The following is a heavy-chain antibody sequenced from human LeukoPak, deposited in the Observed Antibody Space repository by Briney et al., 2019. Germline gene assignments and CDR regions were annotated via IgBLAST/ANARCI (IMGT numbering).Heavy chain of an antibody. Sequence: VASVKVSCKASGYTFTGYYMHWVRQAPGQGLEWMGWINPNSGDTNYAQKFQGRVTMTRDTSISTAYMELSRLRSDDTAVYYCARAKGATGSGSYVYNYYGMDVWGQGTTVTVSS. D-gene: IGHD1-26*01. CDR2: INPNSGDT. CDR1: GYTFTGYY. V-gene: IGHV1-2*02. CDR3: ARAKGATGSGSYVYNYYGMDV. J-gene: IGHJ6*02.